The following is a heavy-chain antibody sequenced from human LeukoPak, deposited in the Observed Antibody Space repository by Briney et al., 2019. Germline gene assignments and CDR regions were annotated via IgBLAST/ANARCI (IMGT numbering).Heavy chain of an antibody. V-gene: IGHV3-30-3*01. Sequence: GGSLRLSCAAPGFTFSSYAMHWVRQAPGKGLEWVAVISYDGSNKYYADSVKGRFTISRDNSKNTLYLQMNSLRAEDTAVYYCARDEEMITTYYFDYWGQGTLVTVSS. CDR1: GFTFSSYA. CDR2: ISYDGSNK. CDR3: ARDEEMITTYYFDY. J-gene: IGHJ4*02. D-gene: IGHD3-16*01.